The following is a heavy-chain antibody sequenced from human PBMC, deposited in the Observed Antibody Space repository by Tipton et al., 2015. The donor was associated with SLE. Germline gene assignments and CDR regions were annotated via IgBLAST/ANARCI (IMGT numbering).Heavy chain of an antibody. V-gene: IGHV3-64D*09. CDR1: GFTFSSFA. CDR3: VGATANY. J-gene: IGHJ4*02. Sequence: SLRLSCSASGFTFSSFAIHWVRQAPGKVLEYVSAISSNGGSTYYADSVKGRFTISRDNSKNTLYLQMSSLRPEDTAVYYCVGATANYWGQGTLVTVSS. D-gene: IGHD1-26*01. CDR2: ISSNGGST.